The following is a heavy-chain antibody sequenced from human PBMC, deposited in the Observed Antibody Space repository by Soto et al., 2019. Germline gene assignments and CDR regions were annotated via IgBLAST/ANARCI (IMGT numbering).Heavy chain of an antibody. CDR2: IYPGDSDT. D-gene: IGHD6-6*01. J-gene: IGHJ6*02. CDR1: GYSFTSYW. V-gene: IGHV5-51*01. CDR3: ATYSSSPELAYYYYYGMDV. Sequence: GESLKISCKGSGYSFTSYWIGWVRQMPGKGLEWMGIIYPGDSDTRYSPSFQGQVTILADKSISTAYLQWSSLKASDTAMYYCATYSSSPELAYYYYYGMDVWGQGTTVTVSS.